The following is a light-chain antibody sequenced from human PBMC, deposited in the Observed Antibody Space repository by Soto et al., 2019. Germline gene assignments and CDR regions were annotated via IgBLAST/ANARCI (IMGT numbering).Light chain of an antibody. J-gene: IGKJ1*01. CDR3: QQYNNLPPKT. V-gene: IGKV3-15*01. CDR1: QSVSSN. CDR2: GAS. Sequence: EIVMTQSPATLSVSPGERATLSCRASQSVSSNLAWYQQKPGQAPRLLIYGASTRATGIPARFSGSGSGTEITFTISSLQSEDFAFYYCQQYNNLPPKTFGQGTKVEIK.